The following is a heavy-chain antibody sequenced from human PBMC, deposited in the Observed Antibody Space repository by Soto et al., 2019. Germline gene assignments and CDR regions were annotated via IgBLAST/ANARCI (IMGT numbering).Heavy chain of an antibody. Sequence: GGSLRLSCAASGFTVSSNFMSWVRQAPGKGLEWVSVIYSGGSTYYADSVKGRFTISRDNSKNTLYLQMNSLRAEDTAVYYCARVGYYYDSSGYFDYWGQGTLVTVSS. J-gene: IGHJ4*02. V-gene: IGHV3-53*01. CDR1: GFTVSSNF. CDR3: ARVGYYYDSSGYFDY. D-gene: IGHD3-22*01. CDR2: IYSGGST.